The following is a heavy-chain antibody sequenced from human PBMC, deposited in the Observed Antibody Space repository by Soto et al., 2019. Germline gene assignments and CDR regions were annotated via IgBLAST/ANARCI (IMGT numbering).Heavy chain of an antibody. Sequence: ASVKVSCKASGYTFTRYDIYWVRQATGQGLEGMGWMNPNTGNSGYAQKFQGRVTMTSDTSISTAHMELSSLRSEDTAVYYCARRAETNGWNGFGADKYYFDFWGQGTLVTVSS. CDR1: GYTFTRYD. V-gene: IGHV1-8*01. D-gene: IGHD1-1*01. CDR2: MNPNTGNS. J-gene: IGHJ4*02. CDR3: ARRAETNGWNGFGADKYYFDF.